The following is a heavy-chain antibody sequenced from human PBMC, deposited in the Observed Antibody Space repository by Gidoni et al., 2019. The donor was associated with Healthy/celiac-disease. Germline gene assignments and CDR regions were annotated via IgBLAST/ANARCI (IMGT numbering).Heavy chain of an antibody. Sequence: QVQLVESGGGVVQPGRSLRLSCSASGFTFSSYAMHWVRQAPGQGLEWVAVISYDGSNKYYADSVKGRFTISRDNSKNTLYLQMNSLRAEDTAVYYCARDRWDIVVVPAAHDAFDIWGQGTMVTVSS. CDR2: ISYDGSNK. CDR1: GFTFSSYA. D-gene: IGHD2-2*01. J-gene: IGHJ3*02. CDR3: ARDRWDIVVVPAAHDAFDI. V-gene: IGHV3-30-3*01.